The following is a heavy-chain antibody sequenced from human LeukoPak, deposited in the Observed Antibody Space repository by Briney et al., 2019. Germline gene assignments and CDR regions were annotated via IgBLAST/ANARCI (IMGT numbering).Heavy chain of an antibody. J-gene: IGHJ6*02. CDR3: EKDSHLDV. Sequence: SETLSLTCTVSGCSISGTDLYWGWIRQLPGEGLEWIGNIHSSGNSFCNPSLKSRVTISVDTSKNQFSLKLSSVTAADTAVYYCEKDSHLDVWGQGTTVTVSS. CDR2: IHSSGNS. CDR1: GCSISGTDLY. D-gene: IGHD2-15*01. V-gene: IGHV4-39*01.